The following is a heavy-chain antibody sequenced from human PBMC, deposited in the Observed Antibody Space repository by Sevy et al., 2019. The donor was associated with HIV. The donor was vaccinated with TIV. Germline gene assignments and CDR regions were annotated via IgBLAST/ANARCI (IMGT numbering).Heavy chain of an antibody. CDR1: RFTFRNYW. J-gene: IGHJ5*02. V-gene: IGHV3-74*01. CDR2: INSDGSST. D-gene: IGHD3-22*01. CDR3: TRVRAAITTGWANWFDP. Sequence: GGSLRLSCAASRFTFRNYWMHWVRQAPGKGLVWVSRINSDGSSTSYADSVKGRFTISRDNAKNTLYLQMNSLRAEDTALYYCTRVRAAITTGWANWFDPWGQGTLVTVSS.